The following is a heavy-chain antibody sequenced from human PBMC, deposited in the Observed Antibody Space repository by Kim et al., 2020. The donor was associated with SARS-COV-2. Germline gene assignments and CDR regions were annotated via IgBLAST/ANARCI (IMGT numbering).Heavy chain of an antibody. Sequence: GGSLRLSCAASGFTFSSYSMNWVRQAPGKGLEWVSYISSSSSTIYYADSVKGRFTISRDNAKNSLYLQMNSLRAEDTAVYYCARGDTYGSGSYYTIYYFDYWGQGTLVTVSS. V-gene: IGHV3-48*04. D-gene: IGHD3-10*01. CDR2: ISSSSSTI. CDR3: ARGDTYGSGSYYTIYYFDY. J-gene: IGHJ4*02. CDR1: GFTFSSYS.